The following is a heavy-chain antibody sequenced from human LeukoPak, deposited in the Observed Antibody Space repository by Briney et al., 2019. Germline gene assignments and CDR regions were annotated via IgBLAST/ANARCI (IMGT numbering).Heavy chain of an antibody. CDR3: ARDIVVVPAAPRGCDY. Sequence: ASVKVSCKASGYTFTGYYMHWVRQAPGQGLERMGWINPNSGGTNYAQKFQGRVTMTRDTSIRTAYMELSRLRSDDTAIYYCARDIVVVPAAPRGCDYWGQGTLVTVSS. CDR1: GYTFTGYY. D-gene: IGHD2-2*01. CDR2: INPNSGGT. J-gene: IGHJ4*02. V-gene: IGHV1-2*02.